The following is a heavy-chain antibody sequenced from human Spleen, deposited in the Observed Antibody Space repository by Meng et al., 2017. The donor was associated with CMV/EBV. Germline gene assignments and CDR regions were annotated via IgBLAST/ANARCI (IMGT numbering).Heavy chain of an antibody. CDR2: VSYNGVAT. CDR3: ARDQSSRGPDAFDM. V-gene: IGHV3-23*01. Sequence: GESLKISCTASAFTFRDHALSWVRQAPGKGLEWVSAVSYNGVATHYADSVKGRFTISRDNSKNTLYLQMSSLRGEDTAVYYCARDQSSRGPDAFDMWGQGTMVTVSS. D-gene: IGHD3-10*01. CDR1: AFTFRDHA. J-gene: IGHJ3*02.